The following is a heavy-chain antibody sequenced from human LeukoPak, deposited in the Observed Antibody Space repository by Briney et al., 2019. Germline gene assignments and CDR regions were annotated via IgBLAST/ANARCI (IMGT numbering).Heavy chain of an antibody. V-gene: IGHV3-21*01. CDR1: GFTFSSYS. D-gene: IGHD6-13*01. J-gene: IGHJ6*02. CDR2: ISSSSTSI. CDR3: ARDRSRTGYYSSAMDV. Sequence: PGGSLRLSCAASGFTFSSYSMNWVRQAPGKGLEWVSSISSSSTSIYYADSVKGRFTISRDNAKTSLYLQMSSLRAEDTAVYYWARDRSRTGYYSSAMDVWAQGPTVTVPS.